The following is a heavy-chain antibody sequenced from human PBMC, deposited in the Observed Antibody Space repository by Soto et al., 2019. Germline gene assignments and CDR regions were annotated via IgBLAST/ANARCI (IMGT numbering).Heavy chain of an antibody. Sequence: ASVKVSCKVSGYTLTELSMHWVRQAPGKGLEWMGGFDPEDGETIYAKKFQGRVTMNEDTTTDTAYMKLSSLRTEDTAIYYCDTIAAPYNYYGMDVWGQGTTVTVSS. V-gene: IGHV1-24*01. CDR3: DTIAAPYNYYGMDV. J-gene: IGHJ6*02. D-gene: IGHD6-6*01. CDR1: GYTLTELS. CDR2: FDPEDGET.